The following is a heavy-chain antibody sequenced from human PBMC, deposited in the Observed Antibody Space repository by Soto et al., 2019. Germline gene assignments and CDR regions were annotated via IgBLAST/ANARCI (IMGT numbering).Heavy chain of an antibody. Sequence: SETLSLTCTVSGGSISSYYWSWIRQPAGKGLEWIGRIYTSGSTNYNPSLKSRVTMSVDTSKNQFSLKLSSVTAADTAVYYCARYFAWEGRGYSYGFDYWGQGTLVTVS. CDR2: IYTSGST. J-gene: IGHJ4*02. V-gene: IGHV4-4*07. CDR3: ARYFAWEGRGYSYGFDY. D-gene: IGHD5-18*01. CDR1: GGSISSYY.